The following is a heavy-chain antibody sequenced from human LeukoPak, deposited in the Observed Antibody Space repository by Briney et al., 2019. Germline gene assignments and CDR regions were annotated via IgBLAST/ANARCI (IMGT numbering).Heavy chain of an antibody. V-gene: IGHV3-23*01. Sequence: GSLRLSCVASGFMFNKYGMSWVRQAPGKGLEWVSVISGGGGRTYYGDSVKGRFTISRDNSKNTVYLQMNSLRAEDTAVYYCAKERGYSYGYIVYWGQGTLVTVSS. CDR2: ISGGGGRT. CDR3: AKERGYSYGYIVY. CDR1: GFMFNKYG. J-gene: IGHJ4*02. D-gene: IGHD5-18*01.